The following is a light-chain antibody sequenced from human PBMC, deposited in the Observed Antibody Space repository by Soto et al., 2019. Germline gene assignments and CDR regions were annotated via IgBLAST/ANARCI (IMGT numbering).Light chain of an antibody. V-gene: IGLV1-47*01. CDR2: RNN. CDR1: SSNIGSKY. J-gene: IGLJ2*01. CDR3: EALDDSLSGVV. Sequence: QSVLTQPPSASGTPGQRVTISCSGSSSNIGSKYVYWYQQLPGTAPKLLIYRNNQRPSGVPDRFSGSTAGTSASLAISGLRSEDEADYYCEALDDSLSGVVFGGGTKLTVL.